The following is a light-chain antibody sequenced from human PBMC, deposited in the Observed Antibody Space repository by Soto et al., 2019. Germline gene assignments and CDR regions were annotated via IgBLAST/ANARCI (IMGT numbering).Light chain of an antibody. J-gene: IGLJ1*01. V-gene: IGLV2-14*01. CDR3: SSYTSSSPPLYV. CDR2: DVS. Sequence: QSVLTQPASVSWSPGQSIAIFCTGTSSDVGAYDYVSWYQQHPGKAPKLMIYDVSNRPSGVSNRFSGSKSGNTASLTISGLQAEDEADYYCSSYTSSSPPLYVFGTGTKVTVL. CDR1: SSDVGAYDY.